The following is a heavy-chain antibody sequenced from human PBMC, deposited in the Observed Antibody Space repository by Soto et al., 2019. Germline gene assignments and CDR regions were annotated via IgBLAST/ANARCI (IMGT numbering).Heavy chain of an antibody. CDR1: GYTFTSYG. V-gene: IGHV1-18*01. J-gene: IGHJ4*02. CDR2: ISAYNGNT. D-gene: IGHD3-10*01. Sequence: QVQLVQSGAEVKKPGASVKVSCKASGYTFTSYGISWVRQAPGQGLEWMGWISAYNGNTNYAQNPQGRVTMTTATSTSTAYRELRSLISDDTAVYYCASDKGDGPGSYYGYWGQGTLVTVSS. CDR3: ASDKGDGPGSYYGY.